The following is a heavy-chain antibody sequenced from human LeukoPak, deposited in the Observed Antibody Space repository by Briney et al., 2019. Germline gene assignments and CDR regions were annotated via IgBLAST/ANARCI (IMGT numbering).Heavy chain of an antibody. CDR3: ANRNSGSYHFFDY. J-gene: IGHJ4*02. D-gene: IGHD1-26*01. CDR2: ISGSDGST. V-gene: IGHV3-23*01. CDR1: GFTFSSYA. Sequence: GGSLRLSCAASGFTFSSYAMSWVRQAPGKGLEWVSAISGSDGSTYYADSVKGRFTISRDNSKNTLYLQMNSLRAEDTAVYYCANRNSGSYHFFDYWGQGTLVTVSS.